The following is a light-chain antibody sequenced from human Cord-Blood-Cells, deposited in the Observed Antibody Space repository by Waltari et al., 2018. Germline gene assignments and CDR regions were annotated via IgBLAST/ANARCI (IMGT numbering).Light chain of an antibody. V-gene: IGLV2-14*01. CDR2: DVS. CDR3: SSYTSSSTNYV. CDR1: SSDVGGYNH. J-gene: IGLJ1*01. Sequence: QSALTQPASVSGSPGQSITISCTGTSSDVGGYNHVPWYQQHPGKAPKLMIYDVSNRPSGVSNRFSGSKSGNTASLTISGLQAEDEADYYCSSYTSSSTNYVFGTGTKVTVL.